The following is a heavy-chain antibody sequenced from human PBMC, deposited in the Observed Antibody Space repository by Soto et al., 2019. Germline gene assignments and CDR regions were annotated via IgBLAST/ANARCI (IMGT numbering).Heavy chain of an antibody. D-gene: IGHD4-4*01. CDR3: AGDPDSHYNDSHASSYP. CDR1: GGTFSTYT. J-gene: IGHJ5*02. Sequence: QVQLVQSGAEVKKPGSSVKVSCKASGGTFSTYTITWVRQAPGQGLEWMGRIIPITGIINYAQKFLGRVTISADKFTGTAYMELTGLRSDDTAVYYCAGDPDSHYNDSHASSYPWGQGTLVTVSS. CDR2: IIPITGII. V-gene: IGHV1-69*08.